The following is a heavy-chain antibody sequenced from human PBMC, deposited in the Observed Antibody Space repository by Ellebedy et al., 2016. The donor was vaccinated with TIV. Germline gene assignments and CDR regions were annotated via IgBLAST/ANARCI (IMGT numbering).Heavy chain of an antibody. CDR2: ISYDGTNK. Sequence: GESLKISXAASGFTFSSHSMHWVRQAPGKGLEWAAVISYDGTNKYYADSVKGRFTISRDTSKNTVYLQMDSLRVEDTAVYYCARDRHSGSYYGYFDYWGQGTLVTVSS. D-gene: IGHD1-26*01. CDR3: ARDRHSGSYYGYFDY. V-gene: IGHV3-30-3*01. CDR1: GFTFSSHS. J-gene: IGHJ4*02.